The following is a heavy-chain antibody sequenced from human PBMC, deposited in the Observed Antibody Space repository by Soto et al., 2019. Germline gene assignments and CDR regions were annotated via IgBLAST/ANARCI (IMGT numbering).Heavy chain of an antibody. CDR1: GFDFSRDY. CDR3: ARDIGWFALDY. CDR2: IKPDGSEK. V-gene: IGHV3-7*01. Sequence: GGSLRLSCAASGFDFSRDYMNWVRQAPGKGLEWVAIIKPDGSEKGYVDSVKGRFTISRDNAKNSLYLQMDSLRAEDTAVYFCARDIGWFALDYWGQGTLVTVSS. D-gene: IGHD3-10*01. J-gene: IGHJ4*02.